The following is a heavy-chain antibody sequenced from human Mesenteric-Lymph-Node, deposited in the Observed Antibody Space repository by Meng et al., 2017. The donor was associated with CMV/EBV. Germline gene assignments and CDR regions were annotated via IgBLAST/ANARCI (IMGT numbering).Heavy chain of an antibody. CDR2: IYHSGST. Sequence: GSLRLSCTVSGYSISSGYYCGWIRQPPGQGLEWIGSIYHSGSTYYNPSLKSRVTISVDTSKNQFSLQLSSVTAADTAVYYCARSHPNCSSTSCYPNWFDPWGQGTLVTVSS. CDR3: ARSHPNCSSTSCYPNWFDP. CDR1: GYSISSGYY. V-gene: IGHV4-38-2*02. D-gene: IGHD2-2*01. J-gene: IGHJ5*02.